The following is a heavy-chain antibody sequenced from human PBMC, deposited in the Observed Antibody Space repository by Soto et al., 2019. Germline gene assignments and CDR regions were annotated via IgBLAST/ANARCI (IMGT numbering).Heavy chain of an antibody. CDR1: GYTFTSYY. CDR3: ARDRIVVVVAARGGDAFDI. J-gene: IGHJ3*02. V-gene: IGHV1-46*01. CDR2: INPSGGST. D-gene: IGHD2-15*01. Sequence: GASVKVSCKASGYTFTSYYMHWVRQAPGQGLEWMGIINPSGGSTSYAQKFQGRVTMTRDTSTSTVYMELSSLRSEDTAVYYCARDRIVVVVAARGGDAFDIWGQGTMVTVSS.